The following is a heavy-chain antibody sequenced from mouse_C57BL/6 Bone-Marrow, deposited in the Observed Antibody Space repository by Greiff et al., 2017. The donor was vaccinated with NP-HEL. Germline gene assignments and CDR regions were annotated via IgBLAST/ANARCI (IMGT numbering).Heavy chain of an antibody. CDR2: IYPGGGYT. CDR1: GYTFTNYW. V-gene: IGHV1-63*01. D-gene: IGHD2-4*01. Sequence: VQLVESGAELVRPGTSVKMSCKASGYTFTNYWIGWAKQRPGHGLEWIGDIYPGGGYTNYNEKFKGKATLTADKSSSTAYMQFSSLTSEDSAIYYCARRGGLYDYPYYFDYWGQGTTLTVSS. J-gene: IGHJ2*01. CDR3: ARRGGLYDYPYYFDY.